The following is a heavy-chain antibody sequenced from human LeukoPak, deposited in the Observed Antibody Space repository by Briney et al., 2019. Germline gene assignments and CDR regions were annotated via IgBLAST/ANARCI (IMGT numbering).Heavy chain of an antibody. V-gene: IGHV4-59*12. CDR3: AREARSTVPRVWFDP. J-gene: IGHJ5*02. CDR2: IYYSEST. D-gene: IGHD4-17*01. Sequence: SETLSLTCTVSGGSISSYYWSWIRQPPGKGLEWIGYIYYSESTYYNPSLKSRVTISVDTSKNQFSLKLSSVTAADTAVYYCAREARSTVPRVWFDPWGQGTLVTVSS. CDR1: GGSISSYY.